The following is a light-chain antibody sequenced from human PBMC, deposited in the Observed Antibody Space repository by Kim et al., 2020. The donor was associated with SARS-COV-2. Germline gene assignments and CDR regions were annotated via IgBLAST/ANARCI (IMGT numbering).Light chain of an antibody. Sequence: ASVGDRVNITCRASQTISTYLNWYQQKPGEAPGLLIFAASSLQSGVPSRFSGSGSGTDFTLTITSLQPEDFASYYCQQSYSTPLTFGGGTKVDIK. CDR2: AAS. V-gene: IGKV1-39*01. CDR3: QQSYSTPLT. CDR1: QTISTY. J-gene: IGKJ4*01.